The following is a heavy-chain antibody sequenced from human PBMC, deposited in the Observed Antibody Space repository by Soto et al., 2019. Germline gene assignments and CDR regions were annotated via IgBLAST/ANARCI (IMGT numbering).Heavy chain of an antibody. V-gene: IGHV4-30-4*01. CDR1: GGSISSGDYY. D-gene: IGHD2-15*01. Sequence: PSETLSLTCTVSGGSISSGDYYWSWIRQPPGKGLEWIGYIYYSGSTYYNPSLKSRVTISVDTSKNQFSLKLSSVTAADTAVYYCARVSCSGGSCYSGWVDWFDPWGQGTLVTVSS. CDR2: IYYSGST. CDR3: ARVSCSGGSCYSGWVDWFDP. J-gene: IGHJ5*02.